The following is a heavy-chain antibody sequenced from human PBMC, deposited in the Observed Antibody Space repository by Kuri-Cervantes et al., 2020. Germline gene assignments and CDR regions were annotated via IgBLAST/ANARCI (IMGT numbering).Heavy chain of an antibody. D-gene: IGHD3-10*01. CDR2: INTNTGNP. CDR1: GYTFTSYA. CDR3: ASGVGELGYYGMDV. Sequence: ASVKVSCKASGYTFTSYAMNWVRQAPGQGLEWMGWINTNTGNPTYAQGFTGRFVFSLDTSVSTAYLQISSLKAEDTAVYYCASGVGELGYYGMDVWGQGTTVTVSS. J-gene: IGHJ6*02. V-gene: IGHV7-4-1*02.